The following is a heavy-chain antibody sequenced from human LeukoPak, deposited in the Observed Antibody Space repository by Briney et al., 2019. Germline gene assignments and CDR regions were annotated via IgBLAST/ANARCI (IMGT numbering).Heavy chain of an antibody. CDR1: GYTFTGYY. CDR2: INPNSGGT. V-gene: IGHV1-2*02. D-gene: IGHD3-16*02. Sequence: ASVKVPCKASGYTFTGYYMHWVRQAPGQGLEWMGWINPNSGGTNYAQKFQGRVTMTRDTSISTAYMELSRLRSDDTAVYYCARAFMITFGGVIVIPDTDYWGQGTLVTVSS. J-gene: IGHJ4*02. CDR3: ARAFMITFGGVIVIPDTDY.